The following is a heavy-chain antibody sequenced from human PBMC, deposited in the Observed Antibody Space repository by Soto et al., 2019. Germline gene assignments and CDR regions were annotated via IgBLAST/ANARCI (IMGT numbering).Heavy chain of an antibody. CDR2: INHSGST. CDR3: AGSTGVLLWFGELSPLDY. CDR1: GGSFSGYY. J-gene: IGHJ4*02. Sequence: QVHLQQWGAGLLKPSETLSLTCAVYGGSFSGYYWSWIRQPPGKGLEWIGEINHSGSTNYNPSLKSSVTLTVDTSKYQFSLRLSSVTAADTAVYYCAGSTGVLLWFGELSPLDYWGQGTLVTVYS. V-gene: IGHV4-34*01. D-gene: IGHD3-10*01.